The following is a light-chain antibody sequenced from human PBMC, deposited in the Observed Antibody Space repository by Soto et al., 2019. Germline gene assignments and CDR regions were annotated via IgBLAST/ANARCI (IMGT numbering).Light chain of an antibody. Sequence: QSALTQPASVSGSPGQSITISCTGTSSDVGAYNYVSWYQQHPGKAPKLMIYDVSNRPSGVSSRFSGSKSGNTASLTISGLQAEDEADYYCSSHTSSGTRVFGTGTKLTVL. J-gene: IGLJ1*01. CDR1: SSDVGAYNY. CDR3: SSHTSSGTRV. CDR2: DVS. V-gene: IGLV2-14*03.